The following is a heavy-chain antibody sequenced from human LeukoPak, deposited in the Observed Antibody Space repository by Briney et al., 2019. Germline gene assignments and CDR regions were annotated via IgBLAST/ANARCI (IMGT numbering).Heavy chain of an antibody. CDR1: GYTFTSYA. J-gene: IGHJ4*02. V-gene: IGHV1-18*01. CDR3: ARADMSPGDYGIDY. Sequence: ASVKVSCKASGYTFTSYAISWVRQAPGQGLEWVGWISAYNGNTNYAQKFQDRVTMTSDTSTSTTYMELRSLGSDDTAVYFCARADMSPGDYGIDYWGQGTRVTVSS. D-gene: IGHD4-17*01. CDR2: ISAYNGNT.